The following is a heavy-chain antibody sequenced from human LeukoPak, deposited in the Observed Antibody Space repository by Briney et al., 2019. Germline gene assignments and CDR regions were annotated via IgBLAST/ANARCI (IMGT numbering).Heavy chain of an antibody. V-gene: IGHV4-61*08. Sequence: SETLSLTCTVSGVSVGSAGYYWTWIRQPPGKGLEWIGYMYYSGNSNYNPFLKSRVTMSLDPYKNRFSLKLSSVTAADTAVYYCARSQSQSGSYRYYFTYWGQGTLVTVSS. CDR3: ARSQSQSGSYRYYFTY. D-gene: IGHD1-26*01. J-gene: IGHJ4*02. CDR2: MYYSGNS. CDR1: GVSVGSAGYY.